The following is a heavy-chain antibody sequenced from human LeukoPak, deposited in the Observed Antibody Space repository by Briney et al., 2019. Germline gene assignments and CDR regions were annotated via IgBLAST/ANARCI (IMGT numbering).Heavy chain of an antibody. CDR3: ARDQLGFDAFDI. D-gene: IGHD3-16*01. CDR1: GGSISSYY. J-gene: IGHJ3*02. CDR2: IYHSGST. V-gene: IGHV4-59*12. Sequence: SETLSLTCTVSGGSISSYYWSWIRQPPGKGLEWIGYIYHSGSTYYNPSLKSRVTISVDRSKNQFSLKLSSVTAADTAVYYCARDQLGFDAFDIWGQGTMVTVPS.